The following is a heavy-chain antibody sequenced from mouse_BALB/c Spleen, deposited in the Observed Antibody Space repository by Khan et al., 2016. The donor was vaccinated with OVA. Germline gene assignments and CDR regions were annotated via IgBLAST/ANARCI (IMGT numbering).Heavy chain of an antibody. CDR2: INPSNGYT. CDR3: VGDEAYQRNDGWFAY. D-gene: IGHD2-14*01. CDR1: GYTFTSYT. J-gene: IGHJ3*01. Sequence: QVQLKQSGAELARPGASVKMSCKASGYTFTSYTIHWIKKRPGQGLEWIGYINPSNGYTNYNQKFKDKATLTTDKSSTTAYLQLSSLTSDDSAVYKGVGDEAYQRNDGWFAYWGQGTLVTVSA. V-gene: IGHV1-4*01.